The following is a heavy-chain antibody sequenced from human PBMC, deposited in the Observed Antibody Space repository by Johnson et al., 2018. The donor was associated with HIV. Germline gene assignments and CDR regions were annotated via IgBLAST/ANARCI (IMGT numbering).Heavy chain of an antibody. J-gene: IGHJ3*02. CDR2: IKQDGSNK. V-gene: IGHV3-7*03. D-gene: IGHD3/OR15-3a*01. Sequence: VQLVESGGGVVQPGGSLRLSCAASGFTLSSYWLSWVRQAPGKGLEWVANIKQDGSNKYYADSVKGRFTIPRDNSKNTLYLEMSSLKTEDTAVYFCYDFWIGQGFDIWGQGTMVTVSS. CDR3: YDFWIGQGFDI. CDR1: GFTLSSYW.